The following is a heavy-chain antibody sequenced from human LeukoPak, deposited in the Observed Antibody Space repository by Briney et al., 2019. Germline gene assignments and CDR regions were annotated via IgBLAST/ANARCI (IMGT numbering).Heavy chain of an antibody. J-gene: IGHJ3*02. V-gene: IGHV4-4*07. CDR3: AILGGGYGDYSLSYAFDI. CDR2: IYTSGST. CDR1: GGSISSYY. Sequence: SETLSLTCTVSGGSISSYYWSWIRQPAGKGLEWIGRIYTSGSTNYNPSLKSRVTMSVDTSKNQFSLKLSSVTAAATAVYYCAILGGGYGDYSLSYAFDIWGQGTMVTVSS. D-gene: IGHD4-17*01.